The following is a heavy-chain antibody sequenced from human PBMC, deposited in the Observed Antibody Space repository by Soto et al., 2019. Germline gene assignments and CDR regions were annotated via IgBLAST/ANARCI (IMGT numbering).Heavy chain of an antibody. Sequence: VFSEVACEKFNPQGFSWVRAVPSKGLEWMGWISANNDDIKLALKFQCRFTMSIDKSTNTVYMDLMRLRSDDTAVYYCARDRSVWPSYDNCWG. CDR2: ISANNDDI. D-gene: IGHD1-20*01. V-gene: IGHV1-18*01. J-gene: IGHJ6*01. CDR1: CEKFNPQG. CDR3: ARDRSVWPSYDNC.